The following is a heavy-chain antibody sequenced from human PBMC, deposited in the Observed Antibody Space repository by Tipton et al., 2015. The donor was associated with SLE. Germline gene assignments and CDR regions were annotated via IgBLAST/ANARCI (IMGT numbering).Heavy chain of an antibody. CDR2: IYYSGST. D-gene: IGHD3-22*01. CDR1: GGSIRSSSYY. Sequence: TLSLTCTVSGGSIRSSSYYWGWIRQPPGKGLEWIGSIYYSGSTYYNPSLKSRVTISVDTSKNQFSLKLSSVTAADTAVYYCARRGYDSSGFFDYWGQGTLVTVSS. J-gene: IGHJ4*02. V-gene: IGHV4-39*01. CDR3: ARRGYDSSGFFDY.